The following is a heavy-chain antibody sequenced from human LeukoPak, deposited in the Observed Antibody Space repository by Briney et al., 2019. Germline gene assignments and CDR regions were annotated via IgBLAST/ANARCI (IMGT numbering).Heavy chain of an antibody. V-gene: IGHV4-59*01. CDR2: IYYSGST. Sequence: PSVPLSLTCTVSGGSISSYYWSWLRQPPGEGLEWIGYIYYSGSTNYNPSLKSRVTISVDTSKNQYSLKLSSVAAEDTAVYYCARHMVRGVIVFDPWGQGTLVTVSS. D-gene: IGHD3-10*01. CDR3: ARHMVRGVIVFDP. CDR1: GGSISSYY. J-gene: IGHJ5*02.